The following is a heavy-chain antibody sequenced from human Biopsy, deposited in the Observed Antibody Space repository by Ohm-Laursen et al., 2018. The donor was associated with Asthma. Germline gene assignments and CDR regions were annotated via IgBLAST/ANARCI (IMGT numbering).Heavy chain of an antibody. CDR1: AYTFIGYP. CDR3: ARVQKSPGDRWFDP. CDR2: INPNGGAT. J-gene: IGHJ5*02. D-gene: IGHD7-27*01. Sequence: ASVKASCKASAYTFIGYPLHWVRQAPGEGLEWMGRINPNGGATIYAQKFQGRVTMTRDTSISTAYIELSRLTSDDTAVYYCARVQKSPGDRWFDPWGQGTLVTVSS. V-gene: IGHV1-2*06.